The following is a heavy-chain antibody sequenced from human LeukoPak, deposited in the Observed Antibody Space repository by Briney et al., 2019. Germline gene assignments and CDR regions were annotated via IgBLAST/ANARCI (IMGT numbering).Heavy chain of an antibody. J-gene: IGHJ4*02. V-gene: IGHV4-34*01. D-gene: IGHD2-8*01. CDR2: INHSGST. Sequence: PSETLSLTCAVYGDFFSGYYWSWSRQPTGKGLEWIGEINHSGSTNYNPSLKSRVTISLDTSKNQFSLKLSSVTAADTAVYYCATENGFNDYWGQGTLVTVSS. CDR1: GDFFSGYY. CDR3: ATENGFNDY.